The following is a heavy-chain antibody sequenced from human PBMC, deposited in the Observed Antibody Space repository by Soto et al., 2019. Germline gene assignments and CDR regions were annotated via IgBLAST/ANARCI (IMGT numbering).Heavy chain of an antibody. Sequence: VQLQESGPGLVKPSQTLSLTCTVSGDSISSVDHYWSWIRQPPGKGLEWIGYIYHSGSTYYNPSLRSRVTISIDTTKNQFSLRLSSVTVADTAVYYCARDDYSNFAYYGMDVWGQGTTVTVSS. CDR1: GDSISSVDHY. D-gene: IGHD4-4*01. J-gene: IGHJ6*02. CDR2: IYHSGST. V-gene: IGHV4-30-4*01. CDR3: ARDDYSNFAYYGMDV.